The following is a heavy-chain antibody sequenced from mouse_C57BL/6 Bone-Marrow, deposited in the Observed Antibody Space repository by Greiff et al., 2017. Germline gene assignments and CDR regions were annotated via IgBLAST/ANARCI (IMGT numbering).Heavy chain of an antibody. CDR2: IYPRSGNT. V-gene: IGHV1-81*01. CDR3: AREGYYYGSSYFDY. Sequence: VKLMESGAELARPGASVKLSCKASGYTFTSYGISWVKQRTGQGLEWIGEIYPRSGNTYYNEKFKGKATLTADKSSSTAYMELRSLTSEDSAVYCGAREGYYYGSSYFDYWGQGTTLTVSS. CDR1: GYTFTSYG. D-gene: IGHD1-1*01. J-gene: IGHJ2*01.